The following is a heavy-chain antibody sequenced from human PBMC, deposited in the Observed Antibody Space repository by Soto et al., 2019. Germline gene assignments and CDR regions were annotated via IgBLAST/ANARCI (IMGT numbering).Heavy chain of an antibody. CDR2: ISSSSSYI. J-gene: IGHJ6*03. CDR3: ARTECSGGSCYSPYYYYMDV. V-gene: IGHV3-21*01. Sequence: ESGGGLVKPGGSLRLSCAASGFTFSSYSMNWVRQAPGKGLEWVSSISSSSSYIYYADSVKGRFTISRDNAKNSLYLQMNSLRAEDTAVYYCARTECSGGSCYSPYYYYMDVWGKGTTVTVSS. CDR1: GFTFSSYS. D-gene: IGHD2-15*01.